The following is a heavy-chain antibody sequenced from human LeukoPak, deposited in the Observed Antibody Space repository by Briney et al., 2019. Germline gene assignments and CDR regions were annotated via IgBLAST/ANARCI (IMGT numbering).Heavy chain of an antibody. CDR3: ARRCSSTSCYFDY. CDR2: INHSGST. D-gene: IGHD2-2*01. J-gene: IGHJ4*02. V-gene: IGHV4-34*01. Sequence: PSETLSLTCAVYGVSFSGYYWSWIRQPPGKGLEWIGEINHSGSTNYNPSLKSRVTISVDTSKNQFSLKLSSVTAADTAVYYCARRCSSTSCYFDYWGQGTLVTVSS. CDR1: GVSFSGYY.